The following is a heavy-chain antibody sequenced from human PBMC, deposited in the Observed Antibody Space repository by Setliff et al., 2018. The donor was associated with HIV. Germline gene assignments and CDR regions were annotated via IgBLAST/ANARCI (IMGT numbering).Heavy chain of an antibody. D-gene: IGHD2-8*02. CDR2: IYTSGST. Sequence: LSLTCTVSGGSISSYYWSWIRQPAGKGLEWIGRIYTSGSTNYNPSLKSRVTMSVDTSKNQFSLKFTSVTAADTAIYYCLRETGVNVAADGRGYHTFDFWGRGTMVTVSS. CDR3: LRETGVNVAADGRGYHTFDF. J-gene: IGHJ3*01. V-gene: IGHV4-4*07. CDR1: GGSISSYY.